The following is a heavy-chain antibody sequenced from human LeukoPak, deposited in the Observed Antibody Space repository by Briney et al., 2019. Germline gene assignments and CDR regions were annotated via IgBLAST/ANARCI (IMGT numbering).Heavy chain of an antibody. CDR3: ARDLCSGGSCYPHDY. D-gene: IGHD2-15*01. V-gene: IGHV3-30-3*01. CDR2: ISYDGSNK. Sequence: GRSLRLSCAASGFTFSSYAMHWVRQAPGKGLEWVAVISYDGSNKYYADSVKGRFTISRDNSKNTLYLQMNSLRADDTAVYYCARDLCSGGSCYPHDYWGQGTLVTVSS. J-gene: IGHJ4*02. CDR1: GFTFSSYA.